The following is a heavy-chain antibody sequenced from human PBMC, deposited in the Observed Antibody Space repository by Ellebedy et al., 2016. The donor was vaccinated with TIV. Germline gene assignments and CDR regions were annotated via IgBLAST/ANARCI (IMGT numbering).Heavy chain of an antibody. CDR1: GFTFSSYS. V-gene: IGHV3-21*04. CDR2: ISSSSSYI. CDR3: ARDRVQLWQTYYYYYGMDV. J-gene: IGHJ6*02. Sequence: GESLKISXAASGFTFSSYSMNWVRQAPGKGLEWVSSISSSSSYIYYADSVKGRFTISRDNAKNSLYLQMNSLRAEDTAVYYCARDRVQLWQTYYYYYGMDVWGQGTTVTVSS. D-gene: IGHD5-18*01.